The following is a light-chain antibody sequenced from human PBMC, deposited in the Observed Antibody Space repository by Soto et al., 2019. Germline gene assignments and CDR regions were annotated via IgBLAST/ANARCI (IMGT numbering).Light chain of an antibody. V-gene: IGKV1-33*01. CDR2: DAS. CDR1: QTITFY. Sequence: DIQMTQSPSSLSASVGDRVAITCRASQTITFYLNWYQQKPGKAPKLLIYDASNLETGVPSRFSGSGSGTDFTFTISSLQPEDIAAYYCQQYDNLPYTFGQGTKLEIK. J-gene: IGKJ2*01. CDR3: QQYDNLPYT.